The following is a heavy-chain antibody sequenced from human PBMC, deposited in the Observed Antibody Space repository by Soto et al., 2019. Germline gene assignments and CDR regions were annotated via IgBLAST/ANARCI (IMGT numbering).Heavy chain of an antibody. J-gene: IGHJ4*02. CDR3: ALYGSGRSFDY. D-gene: IGHD3-10*01. V-gene: IGHV4-30-4*01. CDR1: GGSISSGDYY. Sequence: QVQLQESGPGLVKPSQTLSLTCTVSGGSISSGDYYWSWIRQPPGKGLEWIGYIHYGGSTYYNPSLESRVTISVHTSKTQFSLKLSSVTAADTAVYYCALYGSGRSFDYWGQGTLVTVSS. CDR2: IHYGGST.